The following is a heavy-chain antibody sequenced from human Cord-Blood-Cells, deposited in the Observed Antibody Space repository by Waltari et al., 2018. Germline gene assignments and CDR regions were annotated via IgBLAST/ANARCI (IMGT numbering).Heavy chain of an antibody. CDR1: GGSISSSSYY. CDR3: ATQPLGYYDLWCGYNNLIDP. J-gene: IGHJ5*02. D-gene: IGHD3-3*01. CDR2: IYYSGST. V-gene: IGHV4-39*01. Sequence: LQLQESGPGLVKPSETLSLTCTVTGGSISSSSYYWGWTRQPPGKGLEWIGSIYYSGSTNDNTSQKGRVTISVDTSKNQFSLKLSSVTDADTVVYYCATQPLGYYDLWCGYNNLIDPWGQGTLFTISS.